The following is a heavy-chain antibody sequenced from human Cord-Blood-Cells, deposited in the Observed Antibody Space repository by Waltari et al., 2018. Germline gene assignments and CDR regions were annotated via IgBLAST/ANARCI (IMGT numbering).Heavy chain of an antibody. J-gene: IGHJ5*02. CDR2: IYTSGST. V-gene: IGHV4-4*07. CDR3: ARDRGVVPAANWFDP. Sequence: QVQLQESGPGLVKPSETLSLTCTVSGGSISSYYWSWIRQPAGKGLEWIGRIYTSGSTNYNPSRKSRVTMSVETSKNQFSLKLSSVTAADTAVYYCARDRGVVPAANWFDPWGQGTLVTVSS. D-gene: IGHD2-2*01. CDR1: GGSISSYY.